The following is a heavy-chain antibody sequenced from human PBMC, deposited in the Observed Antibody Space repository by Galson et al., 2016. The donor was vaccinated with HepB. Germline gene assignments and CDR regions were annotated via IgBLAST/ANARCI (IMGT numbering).Heavy chain of an antibody. D-gene: IGHD3-22*01. CDR1: GGTFTRYS. V-gene: IGHV1-69*06. CDR2: IIPILGTA. J-gene: IGHJ4*02. CDR3: ARENYYYDSSGYSTLYLEY. Sequence: SVKVSCKASGGTFTRYSISWVRQAPGQGLEWMGGIIPILGTANYAQTFQGRVTITADKSTSTAYMELSSLRSEDTAVYYWARENYYYDSSGYSTLYLEYWGQGTLVTVSS.